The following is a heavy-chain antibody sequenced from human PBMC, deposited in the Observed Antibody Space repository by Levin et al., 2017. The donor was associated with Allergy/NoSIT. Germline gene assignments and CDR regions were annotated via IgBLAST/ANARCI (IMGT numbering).Heavy chain of an antibody. J-gene: IGHJ1*01. D-gene: IGHD1-1*01. CDR1: GFTSGYFA. Sequence: GGSLRLSCAASGFTSGYFAMSWVRQTPGKGLEWVSSIIGSGSATYYAESVRGRFTISRDESKNTLYLQMNNLSADDTALYYFAKMEQQLVQGTFQEWGQGTLVTVSS. CDR3: AKMEQQLVQGTFQE. CDR2: IIGSGSAT. V-gene: IGHV3-23*01.